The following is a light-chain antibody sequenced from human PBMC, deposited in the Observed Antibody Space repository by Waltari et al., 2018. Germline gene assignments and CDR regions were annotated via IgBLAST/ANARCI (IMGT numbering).Light chain of an antibody. Sequence: EIVLTQSPGTLSLSPGERATLSCRASQSVSRTLAWYQQKPGQAPRLLIYDASSRATGIPDRFSGSGSGTDFSLTIIRLEPEDFAVYYCQKYGTLPATFGQGTKVEIK. CDR3: QKYGTLPAT. J-gene: IGKJ1*01. CDR2: DAS. V-gene: IGKV3-20*01. CDR1: QSVSRT.